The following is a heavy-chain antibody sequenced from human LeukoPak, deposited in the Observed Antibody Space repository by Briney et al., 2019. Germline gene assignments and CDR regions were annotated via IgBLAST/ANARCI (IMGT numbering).Heavy chain of an antibody. CDR2: IIPISGTA. D-gene: IGHD2-2*01. V-gene: IGHV1-69*13. CDR3: ARDPPRYCSSTSCYGWFDP. J-gene: IGHJ5*02. Sequence: SVKVSCKASGGTFSSYAISWVRQAPGQGLEWMGGIIPISGTANYAQKFQGRVTITADESTSTAYMELSSLRSEDTAVYYCARDPPRYCSSTSCYGWFDPWGQGTLVTVSS. CDR1: GGTFSSYA.